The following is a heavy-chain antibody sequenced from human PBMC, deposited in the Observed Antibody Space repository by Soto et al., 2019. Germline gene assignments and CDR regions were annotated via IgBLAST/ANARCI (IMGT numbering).Heavy chain of an antibody. CDR2: IYSGGST. Sequence: EVQLVESGGGLIQPGGSLRLSCAASGFTVSSNYMSWVRQAPGKGLEWVSVIYSGGSTYYADSVKGRFTISRDNSKNTLYLQMNSLRAEDTAVYYCARTTVAGTGYYYYYGMDVWGQGTTVTVSS. V-gene: IGHV3-53*01. D-gene: IGHD6-19*01. CDR1: GFTVSSNY. J-gene: IGHJ6*02. CDR3: ARTTVAGTGYYYYYGMDV.